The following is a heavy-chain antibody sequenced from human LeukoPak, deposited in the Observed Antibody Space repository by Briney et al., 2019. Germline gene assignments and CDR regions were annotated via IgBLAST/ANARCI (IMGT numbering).Heavy chain of an antibody. Sequence: SETLSLTCAVYGGSFSGYYWSWIRQPPGKGLEWIGEINHSGSTNYNPSLKSRVTISVDTSKNQFSLKLSSVTAADTAVYYCARGDQYNWFDPWGQGTLVTVSS. CDR3: ARGDQYNWFDP. J-gene: IGHJ5*02. CDR2: INHSGST. D-gene: IGHD2-2*01. V-gene: IGHV4-34*01. CDR1: GGSFSGYY.